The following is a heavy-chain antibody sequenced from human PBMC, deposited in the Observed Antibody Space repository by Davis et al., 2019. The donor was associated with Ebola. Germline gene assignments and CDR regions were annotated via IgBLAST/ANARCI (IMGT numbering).Heavy chain of an antibody. V-gene: IGHV4-4*07. J-gene: IGHJ6*02. Sequence: PAGSLSLSCTVSAAPTSSYYWSWIRQPAGKGLEWIGHIYTSGSTNYNPSLKSRVTMSVDTSMHQFSRRLNSVTAADTAVYYCARGRVLYGMDVWGQGTTVTVSS. CDR1: AAPTSSYY. D-gene: IGHD2-15*01. CDR2: IYTSGST. CDR3: ARGRVLYGMDV.